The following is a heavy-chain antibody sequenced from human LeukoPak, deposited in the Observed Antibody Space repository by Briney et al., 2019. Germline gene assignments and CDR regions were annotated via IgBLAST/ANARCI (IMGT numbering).Heavy chain of an antibody. CDR2: FDPEDDEA. V-gene: IGHV1-24*01. Sequence: ASVKVSCKVSGYSLSELSIHWVRQAPGKGLEWMGGFDPEDDEAIYAQSLQGRVTMTEDTSTDTAYMELSSLRSEDTAVYYCATSPPRGYCSGGSCYYGMDVWGQGTTVTVSS. D-gene: IGHD2-15*01. CDR1: GYSLSELS. CDR3: ATSPPRGYCSGGSCYYGMDV. J-gene: IGHJ6*02.